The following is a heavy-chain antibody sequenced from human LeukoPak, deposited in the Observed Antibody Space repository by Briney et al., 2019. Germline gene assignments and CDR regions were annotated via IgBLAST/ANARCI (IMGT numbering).Heavy chain of an antibody. CDR3: AKGSGGGKDWFDP. J-gene: IGHJ5*02. V-gene: IGHV3-23*01. Sequence: GGSLRLSCAASGFTFSSYAMSWVRQAPGKGLEWVSAISGSGGSTYYADSVKGRFTISRDNAKNTLYLQMNSRRAEETAVYSCAKGSGGGKDWFDPWGQGTLVTVSS. D-gene: IGHD3-10*01. CDR2: ISGSGGST. CDR1: GFTFSSYA.